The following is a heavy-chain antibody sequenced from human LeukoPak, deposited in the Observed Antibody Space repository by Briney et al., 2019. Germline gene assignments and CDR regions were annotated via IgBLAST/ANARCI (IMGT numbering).Heavy chain of an antibody. D-gene: IGHD2-15*01. CDR2: IKEDGSEK. Sequence: GGSLRLSCAASGFTFSSYAMSWVRQAPGKGLEWVANIKEDGSEKYYVDSVKGRFTISRDNAKNSLYLQMNSVGAEDTAVYYCARDRSFGGPKWGQGTLVTVSS. J-gene: IGHJ4*02. V-gene: IGHV3-7*01. CDR3: ARDRSFGGPK. CDR1: GFTFSSYA.